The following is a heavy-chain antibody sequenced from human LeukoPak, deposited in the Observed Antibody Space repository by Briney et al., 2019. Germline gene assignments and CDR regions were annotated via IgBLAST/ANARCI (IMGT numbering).Heavy chain of an antibody. Sequence: ASVKVSCKASGYTFTSYGISWVRQAPGQGLEWMGWISAYNGNTNYAQKLQGRVTMTTDTSTSTAYMELRSLRSDDTAVYYCAKTQLPSLFYYYMDVWGKGTTVTVSS. D-gene: IGHD6-13*01. V-gene: IGHV1-18*01. CDR3: AKTQLPSLFYYYMDV. CDR2: ISAYNGNT. CDR1: GYTFTSYG. J-gene: IGHJ6*03.